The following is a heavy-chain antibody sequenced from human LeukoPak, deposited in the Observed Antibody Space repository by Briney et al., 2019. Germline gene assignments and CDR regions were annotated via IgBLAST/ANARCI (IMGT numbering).Heavy chain of an antibody. CDR1: GYSFTSYW. Sequence: GESLKISCKGSGYSFTSYWIGWVRQMPGKGLEWMGIIYPGDSDTRYSPSFQSQVTISADKSISTAYLQWSSLKASDTAMYYCARLYSGSRYYYYYYGMDVWGQGTTVTVSS. D-gene: IGHD1-26*01. J-gene: IGHJ6*02. CDR3: ARLYSGSRYYYYYYGMDV. V-gene: IGHV5-51*01. CDR2: IYPGDSDT.